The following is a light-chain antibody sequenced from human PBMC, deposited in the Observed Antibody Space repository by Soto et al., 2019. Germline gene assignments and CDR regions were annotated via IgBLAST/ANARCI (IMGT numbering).Light chain of an antibody. V-gene: IGKV3-20*01. CDR2: GAS. CDR3: QQYDSSLYT. J-gene: IGKJ2*01. CDR1: QSVSSSY. Sequence: EIVLTQSPGTLSLSPGERATLSCRASQSVSSSYLAWYQQKPGQAPRLLIYGASSRATGIPDRFSGSGSGTDFTLTISRLEPEDFAVYYCQQYDSSLYTFGQGTKLEIE.